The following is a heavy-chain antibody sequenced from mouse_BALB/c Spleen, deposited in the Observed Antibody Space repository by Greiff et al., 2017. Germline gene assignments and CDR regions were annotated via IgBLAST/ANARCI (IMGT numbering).Heavy chain of an antibody. CDR1: GYTFTSYD. J-gene: IGHJ3*01. CDR2: IFPGDGST. Sequence: QVQLQQSGAELVKPGASVKLSCKASGYTFTSYDINWVRQRPEQGLEWIGWIFPGDGSTKYNEKFKGKATLTTDKSSSTAYMQLSRLTSEDSAVYFCARSENYCDGSSFAYWGQGTLVTVSA. CDR3: ARSENYCDGSSFAY. V-gene: IGHV1S56*01. D-gene: IGHD1-1*01.